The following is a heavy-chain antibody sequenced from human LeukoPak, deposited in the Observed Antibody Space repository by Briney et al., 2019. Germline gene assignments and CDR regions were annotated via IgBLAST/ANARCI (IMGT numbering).Heavy chain of an antibody. V-gene: IGHV4-4*02. D-gene: IGHD3-22*01. CDR1: GDSINSLDL. J-gene: IGHJ1*01. CDR3: AGLVGRYSSGLYYYYF. Sequence: SGTLSLTCTVSGDSINSLDLWSWVRQPPGKGLEWIGEMYLSGTTHSNPSVKSRVTISIDKSKNQFFLNLSSVTAADTAVYYCAGLVGRYSSGLYYYYFGGQGTLVTVSS. CDR2: MYLSGTT.